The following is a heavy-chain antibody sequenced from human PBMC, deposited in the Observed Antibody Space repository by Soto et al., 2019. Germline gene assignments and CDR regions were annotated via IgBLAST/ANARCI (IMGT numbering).Heavy chain of an antibody. D-gene: IGHD5-12*01. J-gene: IGHJ4*02. CDR3: AGRDGYNHEIDY. CDR2: ISSSGSTI. Sequence: VGSLRLSCAASGFTFSDYYMSWIRQAPGKGLEWVSYISSSGSTIYYADSVKGRFTISRDNAKNSLYLQMNSLRAEDTAVYYCAGRDGYNHEIDYWGQGTLVTVSS. V-gene: IGHV3-11*01. CDR1: GFTFSDYY.